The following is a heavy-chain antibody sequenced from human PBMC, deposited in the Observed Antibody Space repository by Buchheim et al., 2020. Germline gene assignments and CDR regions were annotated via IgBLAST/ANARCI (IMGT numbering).Heavy chain of an antibody. V-gene: IGHV3-30-3*01. J-gene: IGHJ4*02. CDR2: ISYDGSNK. CDR3: ARGDGSYSKAYYFDY. Sequence: QVQLVESGGGVVQPGRSLRLSCAASGFTFSSYAMHWVRQAPGKGLEWVAVISYDGSNKYYADSVKGRFTISRDNSKNTLYLQMNSLRDEDTAVYYCARGDGSYSKAYYFDYWGQGTL. CDR1: GFTFSSYA. D-gene: IGHD1-26*01.